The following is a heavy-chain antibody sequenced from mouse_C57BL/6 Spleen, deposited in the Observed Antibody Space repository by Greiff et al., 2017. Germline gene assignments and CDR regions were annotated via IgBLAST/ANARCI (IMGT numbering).Heavy chain of an antibody. V-gene: IGHV1-15*01. CDR2: IDPETGGT. D-gene: IGHD2-1*01. J-gene: IGHJ1*03. CDR1: GYTFTDYE. CDR3: TIYGNYWYFDV. Sequence: QVQLQQSGAELVRPGASVTLSCKASGYTFTDYEMHWVKPTPVHGLEWIGAIDPETGGTAYNQKFKGKAILTADKSSSTAYMELRSLTSEDSAVYYCTIYGNYWYFDVWGTGTTVTVSS.